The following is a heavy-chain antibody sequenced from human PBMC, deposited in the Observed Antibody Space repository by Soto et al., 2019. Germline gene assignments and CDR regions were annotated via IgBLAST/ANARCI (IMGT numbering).Heavy chain of an antibody. J-gene: IGHJ5*02. CDR3: AKGGSCSSTSWPWRPWFDP. CDR2: ISSSSSTI. D-gene: IGHD2-2*01. V-gene: IGHV3-48*04. Sequence: PGGSLRLSCAASGFTFSSYTMNWVRQAPGKGLEWVSYISSSSSTIYYADSVKGRFTISRDNAKNSLYLQMNNLRVEDTAVYYCAKGGSCSSTSWPWRPWFDPWGPGTLVTVSS. CDR1: GFTFSSYT.